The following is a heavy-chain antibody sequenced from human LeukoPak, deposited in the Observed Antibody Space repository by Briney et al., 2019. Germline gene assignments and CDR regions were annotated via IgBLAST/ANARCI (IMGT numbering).Heavy chain of an antibody. Sequence: PGGSPRLSCAASGFTFSSYWMNWARQAPGKGLEWVASINHNGNVNYYVDSVKGRFTISRDNAKNSLYLQMSNFRAEDTAVYFCARGGGLDVWGQGATVTVSS. CDR3: ARGGGLDV. CDR1: GFTFSSYW. CDR2: INHNGNVN. J-gene: IGHJ6*02. D-gene: IGHD3-16*01. V-gene: IGHV3-7*03.